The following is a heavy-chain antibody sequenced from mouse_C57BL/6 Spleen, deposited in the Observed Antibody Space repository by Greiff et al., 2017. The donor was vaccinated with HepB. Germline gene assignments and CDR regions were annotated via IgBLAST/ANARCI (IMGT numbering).Heavy chain of an antibody. CDR1: GFTFSSYG. CDR3: ARAYDYDVYYPMDY. J-gene: IGHJ4*01. V-gene: IGHV5-6*01. D-gene: IGHD2-4*01. Sequence: EVMLVESGGDLVKPGGSLKLSCAASGFTFSSYGMSWVRQTPDKRLEWVATISSGGSYTYYPDSVKGRFTISRDNAKNTLYLQMSSLKSEDTAMYYCARAYDYDVYYPMDYWGQGTSVTVSS. CDR2: ISSGGSYT.